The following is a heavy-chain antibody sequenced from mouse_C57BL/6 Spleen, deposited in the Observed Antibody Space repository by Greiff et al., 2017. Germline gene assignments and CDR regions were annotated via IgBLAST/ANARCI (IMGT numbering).Heavy chain of an antibody. J-gene: IGHJ1*03. V-gene: IGHV15-2*01. D-gene: IGHD1-1*01. CDR1: DSEVFPIAY. Sequence: VQLQQSGSELRSPGSSVKLSCKDFDSEVFPIAYMSWVRQKPGHGFEWIGGILPSIGRTIYGEKFEDKATLDADTLSNTAYLELNSLTSEDSAIYYCARKAFTTVVNWYFDVWGTGTTVTVSS. CDR3: ARKAFTTVVNWYFDV. CDR2: ILPSIGRT.